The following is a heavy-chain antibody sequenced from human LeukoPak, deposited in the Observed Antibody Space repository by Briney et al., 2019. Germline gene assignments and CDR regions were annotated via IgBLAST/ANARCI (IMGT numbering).Heavy chain of an antibody. V-gene: IGHV3-30*18. CDR2: ISYDGSNE. CDR3: AKDGGLVGAIFDY. J-gene: IGHJ4*02. CDR1: GFTFSSYG. D-gene: IGHD1-26*01. Sequence: GGSLRLSCAASGFTFSSYGMHWVRQAPGKGLEWAAVISYDGSNEYYADSVKGRFTISRDNSKNTLYLQMNSLRAEDTAVYYCAKDGGLVGAIFDYWGQGTLVTVSS.